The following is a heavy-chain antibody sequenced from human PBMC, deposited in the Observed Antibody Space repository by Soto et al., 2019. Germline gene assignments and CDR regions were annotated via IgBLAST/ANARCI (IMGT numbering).Heavy chain of an antibody. D-gene: IGHD6-19*01. V-gene: IGHV3-23*01. CDR3: AKGYSSGWYTKGDAFDI. Sequence: EVQLLESGGGLVQPGGSLRLSCAASGFTFSSYAMSWVRQAPGKGLEWVSAISGSGGSTYYADSVKGRFTISRDNSKNTLYQQMNSLRAEDTAVYYCAKGYSSGWYTKGDAFDIWGQGTMVTVSS. CDR1: GFTFSSYA. CDR2: ISGSGGST. J-gene: IGHJ3*02.